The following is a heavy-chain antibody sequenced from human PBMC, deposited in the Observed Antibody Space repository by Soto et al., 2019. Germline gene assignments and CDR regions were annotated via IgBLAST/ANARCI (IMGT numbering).Heavy chain of an antibody. D-gene: IGHD6-19*01. CDR1: GGSVSSGSYD. J-gene: IGHJ5*02. V-gene: IGHV4-61*01. Sequence: QVQLQESGPGLVKPSETLSLTCTVSGGSVSSGSYDWGWIRQPPGKGLEWIGYIYHSGSTNYNPSLQIRVTISVDTSKNQFSLSLTSVTAADTAVYYCARLSAAWFDPWGQGTLVTVAS. CDR2: IYHSGST. CDR3: ARLSAAWFDP.